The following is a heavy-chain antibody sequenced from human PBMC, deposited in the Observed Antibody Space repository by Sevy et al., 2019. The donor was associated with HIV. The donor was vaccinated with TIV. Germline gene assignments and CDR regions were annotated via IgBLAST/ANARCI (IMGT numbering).Heavy chain of an antibody. CDR1: GFSFSNYA. CDR3: AKRRVESGLSGGGANYGWDV. V-gene: IGHV3-23*01. CDR2: LIGGGSRT. J-gene: IGHJ6*02. Sequence: GGSLRLSCAASGFSFSNYAMSWVRQAPGKGLEWVSTLIGGGSRTYYAYSVTGWFTISRDNSRNTLYLQMNSLRAEDTAVYYCAKRRVESGLSGGGANYGWDVCGQGTTVTVSS. D-gene: IGHD2-8*02.